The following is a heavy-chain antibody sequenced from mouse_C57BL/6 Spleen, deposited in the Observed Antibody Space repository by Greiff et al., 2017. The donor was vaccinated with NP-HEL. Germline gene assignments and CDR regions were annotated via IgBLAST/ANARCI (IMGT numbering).Heavy chain of an antibody. Sequence: EVQRVESGGGLVKPGGSLKLSCAASGFTFSDYGMHWVRQAPEKGLEWVAYISSGSSTIYYADTVKGRFTISRDNAKNTLFLQMTSLRSEDTAMYYCARELRLRTAWFAYWGQGTLVTVSA. D-gene: IGHD3-2*02. J-gene: IGHJ3*01. CDR3: ARELRLRTAWFAY. V-gene: IGHV5-17*01. CDR1: GFTFSDYG. CDR2: ISSGSSTI.